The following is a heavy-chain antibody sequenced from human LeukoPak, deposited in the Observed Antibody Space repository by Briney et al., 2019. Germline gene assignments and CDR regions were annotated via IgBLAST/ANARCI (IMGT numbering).Heavy chain of an antibody. V-gene: IGHV3-23*01. D-gene: IGHD5-12*01. CDR2: ISDSGGRT. CDR3: ATLPRGPTGYVGYGGEDY. CDR1: GITLSDYG. Sequence: GGSLRLSCAVSGITLSDYGMSWVRQAPGKGLEWVAGISDSGGRTNYADSVKGRFTISRDNPKNTLYLRMNGLRAEDTAVYYCATLPRGPTGYVGYGGEDYWGQGTLVTVSS. J-gene: IGHJ4*02.